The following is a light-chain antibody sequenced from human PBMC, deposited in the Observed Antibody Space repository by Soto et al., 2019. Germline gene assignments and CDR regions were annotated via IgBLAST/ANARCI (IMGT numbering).Light chain of an antibody. CDR3: QQYDNLPLT. CDR2: DAS. J-gene: IGKJ4*01. V-gene: IGKV1-33*01. CDR1: QSISGS. Sequence: DIQMSQSPTSLSASVGDRVTITCRASQSISGSLNWYQQKPGKAPKLLIYDASNLETGVPSRFSGSGSGTDFTFTISSLQPEDIATYYCQQYDNLPLTFGGGTKVDIK.